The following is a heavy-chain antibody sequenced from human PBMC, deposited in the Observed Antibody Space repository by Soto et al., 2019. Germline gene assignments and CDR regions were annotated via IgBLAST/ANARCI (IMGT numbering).Heavy chain of an antibody. Sequence: ASVKVSCKASGYTLTGYYMHWVRQAPGQGLEWMGWINPNSGGTNYAQKFQGRVTMTRDTSISTAYMELSRLRSDDTAVYYCARDRELERCGMDVWGQGTTVTVSS. V-gene: IGHV1-2*02. D-gene: IGHD1-1*01. J-gene: IGHJ6*02. CDR2: INPNSGGT. CDR1: GYTLTGYY. CDR3: ARDRELERCGMDV.